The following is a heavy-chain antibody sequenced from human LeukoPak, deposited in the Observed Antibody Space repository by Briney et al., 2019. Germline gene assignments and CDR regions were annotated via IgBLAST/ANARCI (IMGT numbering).Heavy chain of an antibody. CDR3: AKRSHMLGATNPNYYFDH. CDR2: ISITVGGT. V-gene: IGHV3-23*01. Sequence: GGSLRLSCAASGFTFSSYAMSWVRQAPGKGLEWVSAISITVGGTYYADSVKGRFAISRDNSKNTLYLQMNSLSAEDTAVYYCAKRSHMLGATNPNYYFDHWGQGTLVTVSS. CDR1: GFTFSSYA. D-gene: IGHD1-26*01. J-gene: IGHJ4*02.